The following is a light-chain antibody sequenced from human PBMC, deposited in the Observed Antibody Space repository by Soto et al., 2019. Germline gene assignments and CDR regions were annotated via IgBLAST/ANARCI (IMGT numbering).Light chain of an antibody. CDR2: XXX. CDR3: SSYTTSVTYV. V-gene: IGLV2-14*01. CDR1: XXYVGAYNS. J-gene: IGLJ1*01. Sequence: QSVLAQPASVSGSPRQSITISCTGTXXYVGAYNSVSWYQQHPGKAPKLXIYXXXXXXSXISDRFSGSKSGNTASLTISGLQAEDESDYYCSSYTTSVTYVFGTGTKVTVL.